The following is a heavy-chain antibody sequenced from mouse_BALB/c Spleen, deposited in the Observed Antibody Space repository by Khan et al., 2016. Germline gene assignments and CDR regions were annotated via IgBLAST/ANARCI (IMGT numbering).Heavy chain of an antibody. J-gene: IGHJ1*01. Sequence: QIQLVQSGPELKKPGETVKISCKASGYTFTDYSMHWVKQAPGKGLKWMGWINTETGEPTYADDSKGRFAFSLETSASTAYLQINNLKNEDTATXFCARLRWLLPYWYFDVWGAGTTVTVSS. V-gene: IGHV9-2-1*01. D-gene: IGHD2-3*01. CDR1: GYTFTDYS. CDR3: ARLRWLLPYWYFDV. CDR2: INTETGEP.